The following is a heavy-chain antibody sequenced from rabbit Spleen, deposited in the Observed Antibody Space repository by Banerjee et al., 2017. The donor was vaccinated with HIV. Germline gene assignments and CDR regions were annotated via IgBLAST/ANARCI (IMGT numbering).Heavy chain of an antibody. J-gene: IGHJ3*01. V-gene: IGHV1S45*01. D-gene: IGHD8-1*01. CDR3: ARDAGTSFSTYGMDL. CDR1: GFAFSNKAV. Sequence: QEQLEESGGGLVQPGGSLTLSCKVSGFAFSNKAVMCWVRQAPGKGLEWIACINAVTGKAVYASWAKGRFTFSKTSSTTVTLQMTSLTAADTATYFCARDAGTSFSTYGMDLWGQGTLVTVS. CDR2: INAVTGKA.